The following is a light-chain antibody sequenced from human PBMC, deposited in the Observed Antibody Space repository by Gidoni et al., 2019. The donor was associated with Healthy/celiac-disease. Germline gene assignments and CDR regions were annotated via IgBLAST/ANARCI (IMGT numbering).Light chain of an antibody. CDR1: QDLSNY. CDR3: QHYDNLPLT. CDR2: AAS. V-gene: IGKV1-33*01. J-gene: IGKJ4*01. Sequence: IQMTQSPSSLSASVGDRVTITCQASQDLSNYLNWYQQKPGKAPKLLIYAASNLETGSPSRFSGSGSGTDFTFTISSLPPEDIATYYCQHYDNLPLTFGGGTKVEIK.